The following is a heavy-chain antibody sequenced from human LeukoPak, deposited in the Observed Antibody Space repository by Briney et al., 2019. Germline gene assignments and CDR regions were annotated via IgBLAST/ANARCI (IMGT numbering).Heavy chain of an antibody. V-gene: IGHV1-18*01. CDR3: ARGGRTAGDAFDI. J-gene: IGHJ3*02. Sequence: ASVKVSCKSSGYTFTSYGITCVRQAPGQGPEWMGWISAYSGDTVYAQKLQGRVTMTTDTSTSTVYLELRSLRSDDTAVYYCARGGRTAGDAFDIWGQGTMVTVSS. CDR2: ISAYSGDT. D-gene: IGHD6-13*01. CDR1: GYTFTSYG.